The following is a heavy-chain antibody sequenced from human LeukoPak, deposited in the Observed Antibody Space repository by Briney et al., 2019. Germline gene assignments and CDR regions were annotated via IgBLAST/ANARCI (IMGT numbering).Heavy chain of an antibody. V-gene: IGHV4-4*02. Sequence: SETLSLTCTVSGGSISSSNWWSWVRQPPGKGLEWIGEIYHSGSTNYNPSLKSRVTISVDKSKNQFSLKLSSVTAADTAVYYCARVQGELLGDDAFDIWGQGTMVTVSS. CDR3: ARVQGELLGDDAFDI. CDR1: GGSISSSNW. J-gene: IGHJ3*02. D-gene: IGHD1-26*01. CDR2: IYHSGST.